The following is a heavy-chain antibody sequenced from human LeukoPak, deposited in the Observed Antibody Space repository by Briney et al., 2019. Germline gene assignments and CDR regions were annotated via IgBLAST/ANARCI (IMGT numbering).Heavy chain of an antibody. D-gene: IGHD3-22*01. CDR1: GFTFCEYG. J-gene: IGHJ4*02. CDR3: TLTMIVVARSHFDY. V-gene: IGHV3-49*04. Sequence: GGSLRLSCTASGFTFCEYGMSWVRQAPGKGLEGMGFIRSKGHGGTTEYAASVKGRFTISRDDSKSIAYLQLNSLKTEDTAVYYCTLTMIVVARSHFDYWGQGTLVTVSS. CDR2: IRSKGHGGTT.